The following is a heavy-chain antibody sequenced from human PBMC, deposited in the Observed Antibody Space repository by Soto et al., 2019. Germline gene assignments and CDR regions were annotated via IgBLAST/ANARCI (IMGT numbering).Heavy chain of an antibody. J-gene: IGHJ6*02. Sequence: GGSLRLSCEGSGFTFRSHSMNWVRQAPGRGLEWVASISTSSSFIYYGDSVRGRFIISRDNAKNSLDLQMDSLRVEDTAVYYCARENKDVNKSTSISSGFHGMDVWGQGITVTVSS. CDR1: GFTFRSHS. CDR3: ARENKDVNKSTSISSGFHGMDV. CDR2: ISTSSSFI. V-gene: IGHV3-21*01. D-gene: IGHD2-2*01.